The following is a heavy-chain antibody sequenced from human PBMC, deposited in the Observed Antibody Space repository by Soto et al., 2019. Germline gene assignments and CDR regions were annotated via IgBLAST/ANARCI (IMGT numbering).Heavy chain of an antibody. Sequence: SETLSLTCTVSGGSVSSGSYYWTWIRQPPGKGLEWIGYMYYSGSTNYNPSLKSRVTISVDTSKNQFSLKLSSVTAADTAVYYCARGDILTGYPFDYCGQGTLVT. J-gene: IGHJ4*02. CDR2: MYYSGST. D-gene: IGHD3-9*01. CDR1: GGSVSSGSYY. CDR3: ARGDILTGYPFDY. V-gene: IGHV4-61*01.